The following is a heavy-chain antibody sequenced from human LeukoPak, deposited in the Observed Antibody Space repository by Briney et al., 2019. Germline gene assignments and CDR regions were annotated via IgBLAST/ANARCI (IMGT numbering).Heavy chain of an antibody. CDR2: IYYDGST. J-gene: IGHJ5*02. CDR1: GDFFISSSNY. V-gene: IGHV4-39*01. Sequence: SETLSLTCTVSGDFFISSSNYWVWIRQPPGTGLEWVGSIYYDGSTYYNSALKSRATIFADTSKSQFSLKLNSVIAADTAVYYCGRRGLLVPASWGQGTLVTVSS. CDR3: GRRGLLVPAS. D-gene: IGHD2-2*01.